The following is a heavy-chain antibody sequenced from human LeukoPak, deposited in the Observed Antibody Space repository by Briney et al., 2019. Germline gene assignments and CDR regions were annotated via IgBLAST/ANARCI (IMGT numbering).Heavy chain of an antibody. CDR3: ARGGSGYDWFDP. CDR2: IYYSGST. CDR1: GGSISSSSYY. D-gene: IGHD5-12*01. J-gene: IGHJ5*02. Sequence: SETLSLTCTVSGGSISSSSYYWGWIRQPPGKGLEWIASIYYSGSTNYNPSLKSRVTISLDTSKNQFSLKLSSVTAADTAVYYCARGGSGYDWFDPWGQGTLVTVSS. V-gene: IGHV4-39*07.